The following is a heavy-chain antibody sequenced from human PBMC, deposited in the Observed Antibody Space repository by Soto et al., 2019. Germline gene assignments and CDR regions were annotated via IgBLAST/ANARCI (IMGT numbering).Heavy chain of an antibody. J-gene: IGHJ5*02. V-gene: IGHV4-34*01. D-gene: IGHD3-10*01. CDR1: AGPFCGYN. Sequence: SETLSRPCALDAGPFCGYNSNWGRLPPGKGLEWIGEINHSGSTNYNPSLKSRVTISVDTSKNQFSLKLSSVTAADTAVYYCARGPYYYGSGSYYNWFDPWGQGTLVTVS. CDR2: INHSGST. CDR3: ARGPYYYGSGSYYNWFDP.